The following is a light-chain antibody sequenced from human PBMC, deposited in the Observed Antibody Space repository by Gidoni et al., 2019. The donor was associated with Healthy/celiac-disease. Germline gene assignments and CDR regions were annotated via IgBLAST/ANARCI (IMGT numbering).Light chain of an antibody. Sequence: DIQMTQSPSSLSASVGDRVTITCRAGQSISSYLNWYQQKPGKAPKLLIYAASSLQSGVPSRFSGSGSGTDFTLTISSLQPEDFATYYCQQSYRWTFGQGTKVEIK. V-gene: IGKV1-39*01. CDR1: QSISSY. CDR3: QQSYRWT. CDR2: AAS. J-gene: IGKJ1*01.